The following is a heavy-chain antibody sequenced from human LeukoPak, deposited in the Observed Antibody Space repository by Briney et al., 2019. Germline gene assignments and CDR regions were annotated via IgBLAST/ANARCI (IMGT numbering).Heavy chain of an antibody. J-gene: IGHJ6*03. CDR1: GFTFSDYG. CDR3: ARSRGGSSSWYLPAGYYMDV. CDR2: IGSSGTTI. V-gene: IGHV3-48*03. Sequence: SGGSLRLSCAASGFTFSDYGMNWVRQAPGKGLEWVSYIGSSGTTIFYADSVKGRFSISRDNAKNSLYLQMNSLRAEDTALYYCARSRGGSSSWYLPAGYYMDVWGKGTTVTVSS. D-gene: IGHD6-13*01.